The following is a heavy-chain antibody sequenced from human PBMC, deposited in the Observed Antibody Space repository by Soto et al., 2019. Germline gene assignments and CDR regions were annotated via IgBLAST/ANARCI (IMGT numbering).Heavy chain of an antibody. V-gene: IGHV4-31*03. CDR3: ARDDSFYGEPGYGMNV. Sequence: SVTLSLTCTVSGATISSGGFYWSWIRQRPGKGLEWIGHIYYTGTTSYNPSLNSRVTISLDMSSNQFSLKWRSVTAADTAKYFCARDDSFYGEPGYGMNVSGQGTTVTVSS. J-gene: IGHJ6*02. CDR2: IYYTGTT. D-gene: IGHD4-17*01. CDR1: GATISSGGFY.